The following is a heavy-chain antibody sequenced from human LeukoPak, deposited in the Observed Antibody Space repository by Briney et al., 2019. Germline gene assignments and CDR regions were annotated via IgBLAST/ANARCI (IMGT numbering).Heavy chain of an antibody. J-gene: IGHJ3*02. Sequence: GESLKISCKGSGYSFTSYWIGWVRQMPGKGLEWMGIIYPGDSDTRYSPSFQGQVTISADKSISTAYLQWSSLKASDTAMYYCARIGSAMVDAFDIWGQGPMVTVSS. CDR3: ARIGSAMVDAFDI. D-gene: IGHD5-18*01. V-gene: IGHV5-51*01. CDR2: IYPGDSDT. CDR1: GYSFTSYW.